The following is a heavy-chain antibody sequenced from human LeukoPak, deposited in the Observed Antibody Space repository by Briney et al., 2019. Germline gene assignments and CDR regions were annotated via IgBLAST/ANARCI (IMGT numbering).Heavy chain of an antibody. D-gene: IGHD4-23*01. V-gene: IGHV3-53*05. CDR3: TDAVAG. Sequence: PGGSLRLSCAASGFSVGNNYVTWVRQPPGKGLEWVSVIYTDGSTYYADSVKGRFIISRDSSKNTLYPQMNSLRAEDTAVYYCTDAVAGWGQGTLVTVSS. J-gene: IGHJ4*02. CDR1: GFSVGNNY. CDR2: IYTDGST.